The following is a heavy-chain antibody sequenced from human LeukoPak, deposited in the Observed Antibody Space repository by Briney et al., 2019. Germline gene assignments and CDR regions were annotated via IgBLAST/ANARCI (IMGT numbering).Heavy chain of an antibody. CDR1: RFTFSDYY. V-gene: IGHV3-11*01. J-gene: IGHJ4*02. CDR2: ISSSGSTI. CDR3: ARAGRNYWYYFDY. Sequence: PGGTLRLSCAASRFTFSDYYMSWIRQAQGKGMEGGSYISSSGSTIYYADSVKGGFTISRDNAKNSLYLQMNSLRAEDTAVYYCARAGRNYWYYFDYWGQGTLVTVSS. D-gene: IGHD1-7*01.